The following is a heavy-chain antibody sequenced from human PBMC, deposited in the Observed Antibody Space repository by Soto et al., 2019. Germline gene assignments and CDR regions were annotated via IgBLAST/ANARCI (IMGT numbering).Heavy chain of an antibody. CDR1: GGSFSGYY. J-gene: IGHJ5*02. CDR2: INHSGST. V-gene: IGHV4-34*01. CDR3: ARGVTFYYDSSGYYNNYFDP. D-gene: IGHD3-22*01. Sequence: SETLSLTCAVYGGSFSGYYWSWIRQPPGKGLEWIAEINHSGSTNYNPSLKSRVTISVDTSKKQFSLKLSSVTAADTAVYYCARGVTFYYDSSGYYNNYFDPWGQGTLVTVSS.